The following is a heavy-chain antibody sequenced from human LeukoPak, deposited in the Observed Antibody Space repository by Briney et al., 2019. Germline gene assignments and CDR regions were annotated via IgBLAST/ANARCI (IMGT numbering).Heavy chain of an antibody. CDR3: AKDRRGSGWYNYFDY. D-gene: IGHD6-19*01. J-gene: IGHJ4*02. CDR1: GFTLSSYG. V-gene: IGHV3-30*18. CDR2: ISYDGDNK. Sequence: PGGSLRLSCAASGFTLSSYGMHWVRQAPGKGLEWVAVISYDGDNKYYADSVKGRFTISRDNSKNTLYLQMNSLRAEDTAVYYCAKDRRGSGWYNYFDYWGQGTLVTVSS.